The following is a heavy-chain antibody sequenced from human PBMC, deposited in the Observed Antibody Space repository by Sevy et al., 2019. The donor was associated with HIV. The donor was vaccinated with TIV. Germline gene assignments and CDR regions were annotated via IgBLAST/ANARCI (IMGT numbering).Heavy chain of an antibody. Sequence: GGSLRLSCAASGFTFSTYWMTWVRQAPGKGLEWVANIKEDGSEKYCVDSVKGRFTISRDNAKNSLYLQMNSLRAEDTAVYYCVAGKGIFDYRGQGTLVTVSS. D-gene: IGHD6-13*01. CDR3: VAGKGIFDY. J-gene: IGHJ4*02. V-gene: IGHV3-7*01. CDR2: IKEDGSEK. CDR1: GFTFSTYW.